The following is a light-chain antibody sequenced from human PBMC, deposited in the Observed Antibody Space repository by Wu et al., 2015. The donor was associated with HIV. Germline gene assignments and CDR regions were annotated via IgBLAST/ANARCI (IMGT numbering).Light chain of an antibody. CDR3: QQYDILPRNG. CDR2: DAS. V-gene: IGKV1-33*01. Sequence: DIQMTQSPSSLSASVGDRVTITCQASQDISNYLNWYQQKPGKAPKLLIYDASNLKQGSHQGSVEVDLGQILLSPSAACSLKILATYYCQQYDILPRNGFGRGDQAGD. J-gene: IGKJ2*03. CDR1: QDISNY.